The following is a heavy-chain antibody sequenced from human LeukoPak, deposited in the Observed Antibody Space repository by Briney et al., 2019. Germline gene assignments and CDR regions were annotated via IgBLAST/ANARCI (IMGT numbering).Heavy chain of an antibody. CDR2: ISTYNGNT. Sequence: GASVKVSCKASGYTFTTYGFSWVRHAPGQGLEWMGWISTYNGNTNYTQKLQGRVTMTTDTSTTTAYLELRSLRSDDTAVYYCARAASHYYDTRHFLHWGQGTLVTVSS. CDR1: GYTFTTYG. J-gene: IGHJ1*01. D-gene: IGHD3-22*01. V-gene: IGHV1-18*01. CDR3: ARAASHYYDTRHFLH.